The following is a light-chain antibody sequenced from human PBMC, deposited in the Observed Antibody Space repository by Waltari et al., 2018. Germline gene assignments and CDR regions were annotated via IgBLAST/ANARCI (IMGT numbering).Light chain of an antibody. Sequence: SSELTQDPAVSVALGQTVRITCQGDSLRTSYASWYQLKPGQAPMLVIDGKDKRTSGISDRISGYSSGAASSLTITGAQAEDEADYYCSSRNGRANQVVFAGGNKVTVL. CDR2: GKD. CDR3: SSRNGRANQVV. J-gene: IGLJ3*02. CDR1: SLRTSY. V-gene: IGLV3-19*01.